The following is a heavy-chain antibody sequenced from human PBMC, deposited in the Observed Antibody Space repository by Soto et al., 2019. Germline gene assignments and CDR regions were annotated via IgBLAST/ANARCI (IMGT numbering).Heavy chain of an antibody. J-gene: IGHJ6*02. CDR3: ARDRRYYGMDV. CDR2: IYHSGST. CDR1: GGSISSGGYS. Sequence: SETLSLTCAVSGGSISSGGYSWSWIRQPPGKGLEWIGYIYHSGSTYYNPSLKSRVTISVDRSKNQFSLKLSSVTAADTAVYYCARDRRYYGMDVWGQGTTVTVSS. V-gene: IGHV4-30-2*01.